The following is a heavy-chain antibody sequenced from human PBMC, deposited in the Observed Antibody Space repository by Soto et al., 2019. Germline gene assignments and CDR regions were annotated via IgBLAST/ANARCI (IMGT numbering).Heavy chain of an antibody. D-gene: IGHD3-16*02. J-gene: IGHJ3*02. CDR1: GGSISSYY. CDR3: ARGGDAHLLHLGELSLRLQGAFDI. Sequence: SETLSLTCTVSGGSISSYYWSWIRQPPGKGLEWIGYIYYSGSTNYNPSLKSRVTISVDTSKNQFSLKLSSVTAADTAVYYGARGGDAHLLHLGELSLRLQGAFDIWGQGTMVTVSS. CDR2: IYYSGST. V-gene: IGHV4-59*08.